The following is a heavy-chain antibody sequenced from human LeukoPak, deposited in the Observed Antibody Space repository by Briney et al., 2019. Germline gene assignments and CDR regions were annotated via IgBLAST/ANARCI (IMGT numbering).Heavy chain of an antibody. V-gene: IGHV4-61*02. CDR2: IYPSGST. CDR1: GGSISSGTYY. Sequence: PSETLSLTCTVSGGSISSGTYYWSWIRQPAGKGLEWIGRIYPSGSTNYNPSLKSRVTISVDTSRNQFSLKLSSVTAADTAVYYCAREGEMATIRDAFDIWGQGTMVTVSS. CDR3: AREGEMATIRDAFDI. J-gene: IGHJ3*02. D-gene: IGHD5-24*01.